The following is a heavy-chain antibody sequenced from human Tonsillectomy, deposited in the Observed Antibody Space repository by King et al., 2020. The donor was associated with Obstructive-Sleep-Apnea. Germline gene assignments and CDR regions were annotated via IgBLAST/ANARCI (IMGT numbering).Heavy chain of an antibody. D-gene: IGHD2-8*01. CDR2: VSGSGDNT. V-gene: IGHV3-23*04. CDR3: AKDICTNGVCTYDY. J-gene: IGHJ4*02. CDR1: GFTFNSYA. Sequence: VQLVESGGGLVQPGGSLRLSCAASGFTFNSYAMNWVRQAPGKGLEWVSGVSGSGDNTFYAESVKGRFTISSDNSKRTLYLQMNSLRAEDTAVYYCAKDICTNGVCTYDYWGQGTLVTVSS.